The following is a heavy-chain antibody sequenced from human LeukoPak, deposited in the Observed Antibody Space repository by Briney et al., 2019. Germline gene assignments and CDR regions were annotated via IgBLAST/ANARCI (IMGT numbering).Heavy chain of an antibody. CDR1: GGSISSYY. J-gene: IGHJ6*03. D-gene: IGHD3-10*01. Sequence: SETLSLTCTVSGGSISSYYWSWIRQPPGKGLEWIGYIYYSGSTNYNPSLKSRVTISVDTSKNQFSLKLSSVTAADTAVYYCARVGSSGRDYYYYYYMDIWGKGTTVTISS. V-gene: IGHV4-59*01. CDR2: IYYSGST. CDR3: ARVGSSGRDYYYYYYMDI.